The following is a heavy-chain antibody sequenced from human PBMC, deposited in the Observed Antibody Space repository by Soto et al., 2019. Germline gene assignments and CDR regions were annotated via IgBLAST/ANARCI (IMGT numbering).Heavy chain of an antibody. D-gene: IGHD2-8*01. CDR3: ATDQCTSGVCYPYYCYGMDV. CDR2: ISYDGSNN. Sequence: QGQLVESGGGVVQPGRSLRLSCAASGFTFSSYAMQWVRQAPGKGLEWVAVISYDGSNNFYADSVKGRFTISRDNSKNTLYLQMRRLRAEDTAVYYCATDQCTSGVCYPYYCYGMDVWGQGTTVTVSS. V-gene: IGHV3-30-3*01. J-gene: IGHJ6*01. CDR1: GFTFSSYA.